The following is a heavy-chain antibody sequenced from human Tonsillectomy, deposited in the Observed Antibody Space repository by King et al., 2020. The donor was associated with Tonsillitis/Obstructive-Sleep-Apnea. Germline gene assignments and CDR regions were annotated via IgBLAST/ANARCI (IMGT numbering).Heavy chain of an antibody. V-gene: IGHV3-23*04. CDR1: GFTFSSYA. CDR3: AKGVDIVATILDY. Sequence: VQLVESGGGLVQPGGSLRLSCVASGFTFSSYAMSWVRQAPGKGLEWVSVISGSGSGAYYADSVKGRFTISRDNSKNTLYLQMYSLRAEDTAVYYCAKGVDIVATILDYWGQGTLVTVSS. J-gene: IGHJ4*02. D-gene: IGHD5-12*01. CDR2: ISGSGSGA.